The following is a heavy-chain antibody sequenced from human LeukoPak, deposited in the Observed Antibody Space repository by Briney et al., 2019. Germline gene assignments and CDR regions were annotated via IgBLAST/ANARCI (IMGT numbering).Heavy chain of an antibody. CDR1: GGSISIFY. J-gene: IGHJ4*02. Sequence: SETPSLTCTVSGGSISIFYWSWIRHPPGKGLEWIGDIYCSGTTNYNPSLKSRVTISLDTSKNQFSLRLSSVTAADTAVYYCARIDAVAATPTSFDYWGQGTLVTVSS. CDR2: IYCSGTT. D-gene: IGHD6-19*01. CDR3: ARIDAVAATPTSFDY. V-gene: IGHV4-59*01.